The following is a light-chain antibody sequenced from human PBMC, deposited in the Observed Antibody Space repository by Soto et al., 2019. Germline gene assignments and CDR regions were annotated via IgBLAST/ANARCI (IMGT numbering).Light chain of an antibody. CDR2: GAS. V-gene: IGKV3-20*01. J-gene: IGKJ2*01. Sequence: EIVLTQSPGTLSLSPGERATLSCRASQSVSDSSLAWYHQKPGQAPRLLIYGASRRATGIPDMFSGSGSGTDFTLTISRLEPEDFAVYYCQLYGDSPMYTFGQGTKLEIK. CDR1: QSVSDSS. CDR3: QLYGDSPMYT.